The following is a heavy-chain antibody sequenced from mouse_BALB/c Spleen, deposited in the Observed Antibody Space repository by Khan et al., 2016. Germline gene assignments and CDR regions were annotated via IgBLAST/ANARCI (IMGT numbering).Heavy chain of an antibody. CDR2: IDPANGNA. V-gene: IGHV14-3*02. CDR3: GRGVYDWFAY. J-gene: IGHJ3*01. Sequence: EVQLQESGAELVKPGASVKLSCTASGFNIKDTYMHWVKQRPEQGLEWLGRIDPANGNAKYAPKFQGKATITADAAANTAYLQLSSLTSEDTAVYYGGRGVYDWFAYWGQGTLVTVSA. CDR1: GFNIKDTY. D-gene: IGHD2-14*01.